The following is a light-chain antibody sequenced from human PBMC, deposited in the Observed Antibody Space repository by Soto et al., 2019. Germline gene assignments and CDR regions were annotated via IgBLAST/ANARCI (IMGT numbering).Light chain of an antibody. CDR1: QSVGSY. J-gene: IGKJ4*01. V-gene: IGKV3-15*01. Sequence: EIVLTQSPATLSLSPGERATLSCRASQSVGSYLAWYQQKFGQAPRLLIYGASTRATGIPARFSGSGSGTEFTLTISSLQSEDFAVYYCQQYNNWPLTFGGGTKVDI. CDR3: QQYNNWPLT. CDR2: GAS.